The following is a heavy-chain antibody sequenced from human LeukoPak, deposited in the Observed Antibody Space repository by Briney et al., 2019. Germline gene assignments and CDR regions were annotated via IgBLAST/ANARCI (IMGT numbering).Heavy chain of an antibody. CDR1: GYTFTGYY. V-gene: IGHV1-2*02. D-gene: IGHD6-13*01. CDR3: AGSSGYSSSWYFDY. CDR2: INPNSGGT. Sequence: ASVKVSCKASGYTFTGYYMHWVRQAPGQGLEWMRWINPNSGGTNYAQKFQGRVTMTRDTSISTAYMELSRLRSDDTAVYYCAGSSGYSSSWYFDYWGQGTLVTVSS. J-gene: IGHJ4*02.